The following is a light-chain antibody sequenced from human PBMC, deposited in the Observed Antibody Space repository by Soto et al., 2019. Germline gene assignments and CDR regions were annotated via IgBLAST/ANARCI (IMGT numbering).Light chain of an antibody. CDR2: EDN. CDR1: NLGDKY. J-gene: IGLJ3*02. V-gene: IGLV3-1*01. CDR3: QAWDSNAAV. Sequence: SYELTQPPSVSVSPGQTAAITCSGTNLGDKYACWYQQKPGQSPVLVIYEDNNRPSGIPERFSGSNSGNTATLTISGAQATDEADYYCQAWDSNAAVFGGGTKLTVL.